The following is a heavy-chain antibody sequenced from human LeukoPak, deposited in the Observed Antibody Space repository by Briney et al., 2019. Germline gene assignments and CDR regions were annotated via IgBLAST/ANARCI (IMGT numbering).Heavy chain of an antibody. CDR3: ARDSTWQLVY. CDR1: GFTFSRHW. V-gene: IGHV3-7*03. D-gene: IGHD5-12*01. Sequence: PGGSLRLSCAASGFTFSRHWMTWVRQAPGKGLEWVANIQEDGSYIYYVDSVRGRFTISRDNTKNSLFLQMNSLRADDTAVYFCARDSTWQLVYWGQGTLVTVSS. J-gene: IGHJ4*02. CDR2: IQEDGSYI.